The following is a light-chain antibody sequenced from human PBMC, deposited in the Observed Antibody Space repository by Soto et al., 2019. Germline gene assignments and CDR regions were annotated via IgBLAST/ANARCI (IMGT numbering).Light chain of an antibody. V-gene: IGLV2-14*03. Sequence: QSVLTKPASVSGSPGQSITLSCTGSSSDVGGYHYVSWYQQHPGKTPQLMIYDVSNRPSGVSTRFSGSRSGNTASLTISGLQAEDEADYYCSSYTDNTTLVFGGGTKLTVL. CDR2: DVS. CDR1: SSDVGGYHY. CDR3: SSYTDNTTLV. J-gene: IGLJ2*01.